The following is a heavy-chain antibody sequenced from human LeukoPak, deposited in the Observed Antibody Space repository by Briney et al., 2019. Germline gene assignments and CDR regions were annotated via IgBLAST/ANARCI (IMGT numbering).Heavy chain of an antibody. CDR2: IIPILGIA. D-gene: IGHD3-10*01. J-gene: IGHJ4*02. V-gene: IGHV1-69*04. CDR3: ARRAGYGSGDDY. CDR1: GGTFSSYA. Sequence: SVKVSCKASGGTFSSYAISWVRQAPGQGLEWMGRIIPILGIANYAQKFQGRVTITADKSTSTAYMELSSLRSEDTAVYYCARRAGYGSGDDYWGQGTLVTVSS.